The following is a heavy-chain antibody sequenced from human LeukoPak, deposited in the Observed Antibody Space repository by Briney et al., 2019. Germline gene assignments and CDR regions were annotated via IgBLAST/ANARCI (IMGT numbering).Heavy chain of an antibody. D-gene: IGHD6-19*01. J-gene: IGHJ4*02. V-gene: IGHV3-7*01. CDR1: GFTFSNYY. CDR3: TRVIVAVPGYFDYFDF. Sequence: GGSLRLSCAASGFTFSNYYMRWIRQAPGKGLEWVANINEDGSNKWHLGSVKGRFTVSRDNARNSLYLQMNSLRAEDMAVYYCTRVIVAVPGYFDYFDFWGQGALVTVSS. CDR2: INEDGSNK.